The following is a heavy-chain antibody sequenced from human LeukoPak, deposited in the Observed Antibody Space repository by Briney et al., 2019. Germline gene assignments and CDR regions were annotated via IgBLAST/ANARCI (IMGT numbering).Heavy chain of an antibody. J-gene: IGHJ6*03. CDR1: GFTVSSNY. Sequence: GGSLRLSCAASGFTVSSNYMSWVRQAPGKGLEGVSYISSSSSTIYYADSVKGRFTISRDNAKKSLYLQMNSLRAEDTAVYYCAREGYDFWGVYMDVWGKGTTVTVSS. CDR2: ISSSSSTI. D-gene: IGHD3-3*01. CDR3: AREGYDFWGVYMDV. V-gene: IGHV3-48*01.